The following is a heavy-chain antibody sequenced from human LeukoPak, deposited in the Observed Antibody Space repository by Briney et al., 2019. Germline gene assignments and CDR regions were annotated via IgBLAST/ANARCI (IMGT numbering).Heavy chain of an antibody. V-gene: IGHV3-23*01. CDR3: AKDSIVVPAASYFDY. D-gene: IGHD2-2*01. CDR1: GFTFSSYA. CDR2: ISGSGGST. J-gene: IGHJ4*02. Sequence: GGSLRLSCAASGFTFSSYAMSWVRQAPGKRLEWVPAISGSGGSTYYADSVKGRFTISRDNSKNTLYLQMNSLRADDTAVYYCAKDSIVVPAASYFDYWGQGTLVTVSS.